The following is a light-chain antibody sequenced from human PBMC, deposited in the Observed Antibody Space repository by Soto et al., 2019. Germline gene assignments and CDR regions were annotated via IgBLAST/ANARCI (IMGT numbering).Light chain of an antibody. CDR3: QQRSKWPRLT. Sequence: EIVLTQSPATLSLSPGERATLSCRASQSVSSYLAWYQQKPGQAPRLLIYDASNRATGIPARFSRSGSGTAFTLTISSLEPEDFAVYYCQQRSKWPRLTFGGGTKVEIK. CDR1: QSVSSY. V-gene: IGKV3-11*01. CDR2: DAS. J-gene: IGKJ4*01.